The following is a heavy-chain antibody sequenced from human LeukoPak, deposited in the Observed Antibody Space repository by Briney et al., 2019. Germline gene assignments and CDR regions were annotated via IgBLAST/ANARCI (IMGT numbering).Heavy chain of an antibody. CDR3: ARDGFIWGLKY. J-gene: IGHJ4*02. V-gene: IGHV4-59*11. D-gene: IGHD3-16*01. CDR2: IYYSGST. CDR1: GGSISSHF. Sequence: SETLSLTCTVSGGSISSHFWSWIRQPPGKGLEWIGNIYYSGSTNYNPSLKSRLTISVDTSKSQLSLKLSSVTAADTAVYYCARDGFIWGLKYWGQGTLVTVSS.